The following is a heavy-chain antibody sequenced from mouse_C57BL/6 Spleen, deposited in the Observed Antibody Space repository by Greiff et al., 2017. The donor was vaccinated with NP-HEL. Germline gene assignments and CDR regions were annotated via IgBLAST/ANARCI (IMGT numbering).Heavy chain of an antibody. Sequence: QVQLQQSGPELVKPGASVKISCKASGYAFSSSWMNWVKQRPGKGLEWIGRIYPGDGDTNYNGKFKGKATLTADKSSSTAYMQLSSLTSEDSAVYFCALITTRPRGYWGQGTTLTVSS. CDR1: GYAFSSSW. CDR2: IYPGDGDT. J-gene: IGHJ2*01. CDR3: ALITTRPRGY. D-gene: IGHD1-1*01. V-gene: IGHV1-82*01.